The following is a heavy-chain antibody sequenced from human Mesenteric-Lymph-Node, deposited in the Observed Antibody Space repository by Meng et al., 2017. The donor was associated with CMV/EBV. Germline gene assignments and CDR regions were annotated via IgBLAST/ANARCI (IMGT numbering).Heavy chain of an antibody. V-gene: IGHV4-59*01. CDR2: IYHSGST. J-gene: IGHJ4*02. D-gene: IGHD2-2*01. CDR1: GDSISLYY. CDR3: ARESRSPL. Sequence: SETLSLTCSVSGDSISLYYWRWIRQPPGKGLEWIGYIYHSGSTIYNPSLKSRVTISIDTSKNLVSLKLSSVTAADTAVYYCARESRSPLWGQGTLVTVSS.